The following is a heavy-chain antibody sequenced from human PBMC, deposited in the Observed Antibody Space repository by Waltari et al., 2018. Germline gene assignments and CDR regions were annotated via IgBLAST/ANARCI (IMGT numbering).Heavy chain of an antibody. Sequence: QVQLVQSGAEVKKPGASVKVSCKVSGYTLTELSMHWVRQAPGKGLEWLGGFDPEYSETIYAQKFQGRVTMTEDTSTDTAYMELSSLRSEDTAVYYCATAPNYCSSTSCYPRGYYFDYWGQGTLVTVSS. V-gene: IGHV1-24*01. CDR3: ATAPNYCSSTSCYPRGYYFDY. D-gene: IGHD2-2*01. CDR1: GYTLTELS. CDR2: FDPEYSET. J-gene: IGHJ4*02.